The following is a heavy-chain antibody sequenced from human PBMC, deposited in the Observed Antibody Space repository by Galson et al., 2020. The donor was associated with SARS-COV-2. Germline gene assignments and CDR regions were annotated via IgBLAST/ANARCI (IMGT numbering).Heavy chain of an antibody. J-gene: IGHJ4*02. V-gene: IGHV3-33*01. CDR3: AREGGSGIIAAPTDY. D-gene: IGHD6-6*01. CDR1: GFTFSDCA. CDR2: IWYDGSNK. Sequence: GESLKISCAASGFTFSDCAMHWVRQAPGKGLERVAVIWYDGSNKYYADSVKGRFTISRDNSKNTLYLQMNSLRAEDTATYYCAREGGSGIIAAPTDYWGQGTLVTVSS.